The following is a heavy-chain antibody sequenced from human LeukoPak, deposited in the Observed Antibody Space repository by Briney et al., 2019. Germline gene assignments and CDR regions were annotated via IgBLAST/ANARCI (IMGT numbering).Heavy chain of an antibody. D-gene: IGHD4-17*01. CDR1: GFTFSSYA. Sequence: PGGSLRLSCAASGFTFSSYAMGWVRQAPGKGLEWVSTISNSDGSTYYADSVKGRFTISRDNSENTLYLQMNSLRAEDTAVYYCARVVNHGYSDYWGQGTLVTVSS. V-gene: IGHV3-23*01. CDR3: ARVVNHGYSDY. J-gene: IGHJ4*02. CDR2: ISNSDGST.